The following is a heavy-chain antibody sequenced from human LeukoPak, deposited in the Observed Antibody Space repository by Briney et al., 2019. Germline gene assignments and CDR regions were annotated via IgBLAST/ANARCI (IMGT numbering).Heavy chain of an antibody. CDR2: ISYDGSNK. V-gene: IGHV3-30-3*01. CDR1: GFTFSSYA. J-gene: IGHJ3*02. D-gene: IGHD3-3*01. CDR3: ARDLRNHDFWCGGAFDI. Sequence: GGSLRLSCAASGFTFSSYAMHWVRQAPGKGLEWVAVISYDGSNKYYADSVKGRFTISRDNAKNSLYLQMNSLRAEDTAVYYCARDLRNHDFWCGGAFDIWGQGTMVTVYS.